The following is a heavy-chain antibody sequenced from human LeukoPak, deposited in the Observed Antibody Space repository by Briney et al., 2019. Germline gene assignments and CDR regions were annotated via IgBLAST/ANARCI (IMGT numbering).Heavy chain of an antibody. D-gene: IGHD3-22*01. CDR1: GFTFSSYG. J-gene: IGHJ3*02. CDR3: ARRFSVTMIVVVNHDVFDI. Sequence: PGRSLRLSCAASGFTFSSYGMHWVRQAPGKGLEWVSSITSSGNTIYYADSVKGRFTISRDNAKTSVYLQMNSLRDEDTAVYYCARRFSVTMIVVVNHDVFDIWGQGTMVTVSS. CDR2: ITSSGNTI. V-gene: IGHV3-48*02.